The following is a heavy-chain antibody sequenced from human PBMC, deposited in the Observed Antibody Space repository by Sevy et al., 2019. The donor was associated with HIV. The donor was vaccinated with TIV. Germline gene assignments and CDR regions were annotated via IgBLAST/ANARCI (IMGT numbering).Heavy chain of an antibody. D-gene: IGHD2-21*02. CDR1: GFTFSIYV. V-gene: IGHV3-30*04. Sequence: GGSLRLSCAASGFTFSIYVIHWVRQAPGKGLEWVAVISSDGTKEYYADSVKGRFTISRDNSKNTMYLQMNSLIVEDTAVYYCARDLPSAVTDPFYYYGLAVWGQGTTVTVSS. CDR2: ISSDGTKE. J-gene: IGHJ6*02. CDR3: ARDLPSAVTDPFYYYGLAV.